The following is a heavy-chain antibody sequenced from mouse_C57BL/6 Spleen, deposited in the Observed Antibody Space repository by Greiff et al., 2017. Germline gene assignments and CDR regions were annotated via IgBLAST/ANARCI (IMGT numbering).Heavy chain of an antibody. CDR1: GYAFTNYL. J-gene: IGHJ2*01. V-gene: IGHV1-54*01. D-gene: IGHD1-1*01. CDR2: INPGSGGT. Sequence: QVQLQQSGAELVRPGTSVKVSCKASGYAFTNYLIEWVKQRPGQGLEWIGVINPGSGGTNYNEKFKGKATLTADKSSSTAYMQLSSLTSADSAVYFCARSPTTVVATPFDYWGQGTTLTVSS. CDR3: ARSPTTVVATPFDY.